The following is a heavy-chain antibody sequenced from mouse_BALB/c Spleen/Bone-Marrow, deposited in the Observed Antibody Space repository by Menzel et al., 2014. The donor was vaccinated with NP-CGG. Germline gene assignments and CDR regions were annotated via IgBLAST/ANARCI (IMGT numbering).Heavy chain of an antibody. CDR2: IDPSDSYT. Sequence: QVQLQQSGAELVKPGASVKLSCKASGYTFTSYWMHWVKQRPGQGLEWIGEIDPSDSYTNYNQKFKGKATLTVDKSSSTAYMQLSSLTSEDSAVYYCARDSITTVVATDYWGQGTTLTVPS. V-gene: IGHV1-69*02. CDR3: ARDSITTVVATDY. CDR1: GYTFTSYW. J-gene: IGHJ2*01. D-gene: IGHD1-1*01.